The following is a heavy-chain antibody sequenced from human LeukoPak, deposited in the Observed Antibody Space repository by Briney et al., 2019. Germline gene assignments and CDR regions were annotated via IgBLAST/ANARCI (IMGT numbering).Heavy chain of an antibody. Sequence: GGSLRLSCAASGFTFSSYGMHWVRQGPGKGLEWVAVIWYDGSNKYYADSVKGRFTISRDNSKNTLYLQMNSLRAEDTAVYYCAKAPYCTNGVCYAFDIWGQGTMVTVSS. CDR3: AKAPYCTNGVCYAFDI. CDR1: GFTFSSYG. CDR2: IWYDGSNK. D-gene: IGHD2-8*01. V-gene: IGHV3-33*06. J-gene: IGHJ3*02.